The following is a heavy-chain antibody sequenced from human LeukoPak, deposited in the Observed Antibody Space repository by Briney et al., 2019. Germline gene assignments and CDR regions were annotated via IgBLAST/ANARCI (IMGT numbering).Heavy chain of an antibody. Sequence: GGSLRLSCAASGFTFDDYAMSWVRQAPGKGLEWVSGIGKNGGNPGYADSVKGRFTISRDNAKNSLYLQMNSLRAEDTALSFYTRDPGTVAIDYWGQGTLVTVSS. CDR3: TRDPGTVAIDY. CDR1: GFTFDDYA. V-gene: IGHV3-20*04. CDR2: IGKNGGNP. D-gene: IGHD6-19*01. J-gene: IGHJ4*02.